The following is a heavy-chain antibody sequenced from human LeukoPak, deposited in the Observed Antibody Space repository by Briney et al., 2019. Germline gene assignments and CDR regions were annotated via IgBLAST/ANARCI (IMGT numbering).Heavy chain of an antibody. CDR1: GGTFSSYA. CDR2: IIPIFGTA. J-gene: IGHJ6*02. Sequence: ASVKVSCKASGGTFSSYAISWVRQPPGQGLEWMGGIIPIFGTANYAQKFQGRVTMTEDTSTDTAYMELSSLRSEDTAVYYCATDSSRQLSMDVWGQGTTVTVSS. V-gene: IGHV1-69*06. D-gene: IGHD5-24*01. CDR3: ATDSSRQLSMDV.